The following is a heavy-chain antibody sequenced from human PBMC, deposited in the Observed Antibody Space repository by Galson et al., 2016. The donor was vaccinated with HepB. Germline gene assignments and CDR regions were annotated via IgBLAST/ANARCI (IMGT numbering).Heavy chain of an antibody. CDR1: GYIFSGYY. Sequence: SVKVSCKASGYIFSGYYIHWVRQAPGQGLEWMGWINPKSGDTHYAQSFQEWVTMTRDTSTSTAYMELTRLTSDDTAVYYCARDVRSTSGWFFHYWGQGTLVTVSS. CDR3: ARDVRSTSGWFFHY. J-gene: IGHJ4*02. D-gene: IGHD6-19*01. CDR2: INPKSGDT. V-gene: IGHV1-2*04.